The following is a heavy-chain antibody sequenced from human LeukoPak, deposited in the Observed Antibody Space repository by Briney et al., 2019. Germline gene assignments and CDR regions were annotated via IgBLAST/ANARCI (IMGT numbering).Heavy chain of an antibody. D-gene: IGHD6-13*01. J-gene: IGHJ6*02. Sequence: SETLSLTCTVSGGSISSYYWSCIRQPPGEGLEWIGYISYSGSTNYNPSLKSRVTISLDTSKNQFSLKLSSVTAADTAVYYCARHGYSSSWYEYYYGMDVWGQGTTVTVSS. CDR1: GGSISSYY. CDR3: ARHGYSSSWYEYYYGMDV. V-gene: IGHV4-59*08. CDR2: ISYSGST.